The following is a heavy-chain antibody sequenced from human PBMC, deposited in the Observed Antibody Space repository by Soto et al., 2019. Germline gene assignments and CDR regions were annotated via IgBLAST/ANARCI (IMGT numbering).Heavy chain of an antibody. CDR2: ISAYNGNT. J-gene: IGHJ5*02. Sequence: VKVSCKASGYTFTSYGISWVRQAPGQGLEWMGWISAYNGNTNYAQKLQGRVTMTTDTSTSTAYMELRSLRSDDTAVYYCASELAALNWFDPWGQGTLVTVSS. V-gene: IGHV1-18*01. CDR1: GYTFTSYG. D-gene: IGHD1-1*01. CDR3: ASELAALNWFDP.